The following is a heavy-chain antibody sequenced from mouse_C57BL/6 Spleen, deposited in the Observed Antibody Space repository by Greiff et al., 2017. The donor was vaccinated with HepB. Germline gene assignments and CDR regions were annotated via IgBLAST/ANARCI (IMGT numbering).Heavy chain of an antibody. Sequence: EVQLQESGGGLVQPGGSMKLSCVASGFTFSNYWMNWVRQSPEKGLEWVAQIRLKSDNYATHYAESVKGRFTISRDDSKSSVYLQMNNLRAEDTGIYYCTALLRGYFDVWGTGTTVTVSS. CDR2: IRLKSDNYAT. D-gene: IGHD2-12*01. V-gene: IGHV6-3*01. CDR1: GFTFSNYW. J-gene: IGHJ1*03. CDR3: TALLRGYFDV.